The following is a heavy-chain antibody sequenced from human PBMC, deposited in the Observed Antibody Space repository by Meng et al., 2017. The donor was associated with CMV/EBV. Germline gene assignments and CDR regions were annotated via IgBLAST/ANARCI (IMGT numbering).Heavy chain of an antibody. V-gene: IGHV4-30-4*08. D-gene: IGHD3-22*01. Sequence: QVQLQECGPCLLKPSQTLSLPCSVSGGSISSGDYYWSWIRQPPGKGLEWIGYIYYSGTTYYYPSLESRVTISIDTSKNQFSLNLSSVTAADTAVYYCARLSGSGTTSTGYHYAFDSWGQGTLVTVSS. CDR2: IYYSGTT. CDR1: GGSISSGDYY. J-gene: IGHJ4*02. CDR3: ARLSGSGTTSTGYHYAFDS.